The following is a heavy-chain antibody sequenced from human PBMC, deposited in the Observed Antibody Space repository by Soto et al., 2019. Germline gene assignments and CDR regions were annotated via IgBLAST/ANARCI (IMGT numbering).Heavy chain of an antibody. CDR3: AKDPRGYSYGTANPDY. V-gene: IGHV3-30*18. J-gene: IGHJ4*02. D-gene: IGHD5-18*01. Sequence: QVQLVESGGGVAQPGRSLRLSCAASGFTFSSYGIHWVRQAPGKGLEWVAVISYDGSNKYYADSVKGRFTISRDNSKNTLYLQMNSLRAEDTAVYYCAKDPRGYSYGTANPDYWGQGTLVTVSS. CDR1: GFTFSSYG. CDR2: ISYDGSNK.